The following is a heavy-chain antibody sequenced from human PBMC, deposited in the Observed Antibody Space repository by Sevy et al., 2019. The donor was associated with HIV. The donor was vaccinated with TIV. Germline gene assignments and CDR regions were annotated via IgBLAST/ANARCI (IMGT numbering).Heavy chain of an antibody. Sequence: SETLSLTCTVSGGSISRSNYYWGWIRQPPGQGLEWIGSIYYSGSTYYKPSLKSRVTISVDTSKNQFSLKLSSVTAADTAVYYCARVTWYTSGWYWFEPWGQGTLVTVSS. D-gene: IGHD6-19*01. CDR1: GGSISRSNYY. V-gene: IGHV4-39*01. CDR3: ARVTWYTSGWYWFEP. J-gene: IGHJ5*02. CDR2: IYYSGST.